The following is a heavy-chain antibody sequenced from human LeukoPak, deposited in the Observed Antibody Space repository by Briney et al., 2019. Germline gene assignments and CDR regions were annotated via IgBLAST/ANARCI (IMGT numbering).Heavy chain of an antibody. Sequence: GGSLRLSCAASGFTFSSYAMSWVRQAPGKGLEWVSAISGSGGSTYYADSVKGRFTISRDNSKNTLYLQMNSLRAEDTAVYYCANATRANLGSDYWGQGTLVTVSS. J-gene: IGHJ4*02. V-gene: IGHV3-23*01. CDR1: GFTFSSYA. CDR3: ANATRANLGSDY. D-gene: IGHD5-24*01. CDR2: ISGSGGST.